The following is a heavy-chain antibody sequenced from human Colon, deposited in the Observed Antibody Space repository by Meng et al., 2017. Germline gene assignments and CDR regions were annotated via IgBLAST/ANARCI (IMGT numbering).Heavy chain of an antibody. CDR3: ARSSCTNGVCPFDN. CDR1: GDSFSTYY. Sequence: QVQLQESGPGLVKPSQTLSLTCDVSGDSFSTYYWNWIRQHPGKGLEWIGHIYDNGGTYYSPSLESRVTISLDTSKSQFSLRLNSVTAADTAVYYCARSSCTNGVCPFDNWGQGALVTVSS. D-gene: IGHD2-8*01. CDR2: IYDNGGT. V-gene: IGHV4-31*11. J-gene: IGHJ4*02.